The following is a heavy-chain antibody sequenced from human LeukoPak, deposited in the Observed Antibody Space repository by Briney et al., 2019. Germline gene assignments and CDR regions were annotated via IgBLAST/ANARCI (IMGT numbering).Heavy chain of an antibody. Sequence: EASVKVSCKASGYTFSGYYMHWVRQAPGQGLEWMGWINPNSGGTNCAQKFQGRVTMTRDTSISTAYMELIRLRSADTAVYYCARVGRAFTARSSFFDYWGQGTLVTVSS. J-gene: IGHJ4*02. CDR3: ARVGRAFTARSSFFDY. CDR2: INPNSGGT. CDR1: GYTFSGYY. V-gene: IGHV1-2*02. D-gene: IGHD6-6*01.